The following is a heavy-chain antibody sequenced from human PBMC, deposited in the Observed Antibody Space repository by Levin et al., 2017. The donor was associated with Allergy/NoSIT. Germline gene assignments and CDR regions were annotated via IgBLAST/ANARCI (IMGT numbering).Heavy chain of an antibody. V-gene: IGHV4-61*01. CDR1: GGSVSSSNSY. CDR3: ASMLRGSYAIDY. Sequence: PSETLSLTCSVSGGSVSSSNSYWNWIRQPPGTGLEWIGYIYYSGSTNYNPSLKSRITISADTSKNQFSLKLSSVTAADTAVYYCASMLRGSYAIDYWGQGTPVTVSS. CDR2: IYYSGST. J-gene: IGHJ4*02. D-gene: IGHD2-8*01.